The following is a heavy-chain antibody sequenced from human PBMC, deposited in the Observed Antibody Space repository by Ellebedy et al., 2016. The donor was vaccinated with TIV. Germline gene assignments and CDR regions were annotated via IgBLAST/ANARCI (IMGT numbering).Heavy chain of an antibody. CDR1: GGSFSTYW. J-gene: IGHJ4*02. V-gene: IGHV4-34*01. Sequence: GSLRLXXAVYGGSFSTYWWSWIRQPPGKGLEWIGEFTPYGSTNYSPSLKSRVTILGDRSNNQFSLKLSSVTAADTAVYYCAGHPVDFDFWGQGTLVTVSS. CDR3: AGHPVDFDF. CDR2: FTPYGST.